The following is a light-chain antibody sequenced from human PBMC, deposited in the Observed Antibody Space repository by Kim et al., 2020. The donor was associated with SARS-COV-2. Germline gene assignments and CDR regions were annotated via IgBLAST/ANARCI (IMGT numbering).Light chain of an antibody. Sequence: SYELTQPPSVSVAPGRTATLTCGGDNIGGETVHWYQQRPGQAPILVIYYDSDRPSGIPERFSGSKSGDTATLTISRVETGDEADYYCQVWDGSSDHWVFGGGTQLTVL. V-gene: IGLV3-21*04. CDR3: QVWDGSSDHWV. CDR1: NIGGET. J-gene: IGLJ3*02. CDR2: YDS.